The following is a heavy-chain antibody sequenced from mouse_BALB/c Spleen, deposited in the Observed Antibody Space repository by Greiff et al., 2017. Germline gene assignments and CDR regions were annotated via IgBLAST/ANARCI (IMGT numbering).Heavy chain of an antibody. CDR2: ISSGGST. D-gene: IGHD2-14*01. J-gene: IGHJ4*01. CDR3: ARDERVLYAMDY. CDR1: GFTFSSYA. V-gene: IGHV5-6-5*01. Sequence: EVMLVESGGGLVKPGGSLKLSCAASGFTFSSYAMSWVRQTPEKRLEWVASISSGGSTFYPDSVKGRFTISRDNARNILYLQMTSLRSEDTAMYYCARDERVLYAMDYWGQGTSVTVSS.